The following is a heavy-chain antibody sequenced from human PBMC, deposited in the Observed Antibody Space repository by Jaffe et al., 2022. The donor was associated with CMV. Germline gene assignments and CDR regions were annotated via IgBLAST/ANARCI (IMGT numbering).Heavy chain of an antibody. J-gene: IGHJ6*03. CDR3: ARYYYGSGSYVRGYYYYYYMDV. D-gene: IGHD3-10*01. CDR1: GYTFTSYG. Sequence: QVQLVQSGAEVKKPGASVKVSCKASGYTFTSYGISWVRQAPGQGLEWMGWISAYNGNTNYAQKLQGRVTMTTDTSTSTAYMELRSLRSDDTAVYYCARYYYGSGSYVRGYYYYYYMDVWGKGTTVTVSS. V-gene: IGHV1-18*04. CDR2: ISAYNGNT.